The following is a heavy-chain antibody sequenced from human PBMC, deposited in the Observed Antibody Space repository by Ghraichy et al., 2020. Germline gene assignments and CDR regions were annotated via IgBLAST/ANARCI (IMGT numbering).Heavy chain of an antibody. J-gene: IGHJ6*03. CDR2: IYYSGST. Sequence: SETLSLTCTVSGGSISSSSYYWGWIRQPPGKGLEWIGSIYYSGSTDYNPSLKSRVTISVDTSKNQFSLKLSSVTAADTAVYYCASFGYSSSWYLQYYYYYLDVWSNGTPVTVSS. V-gene: IGHV4-39*01. CDR1: GGSISSSSYY. D-gene: IGHD6-13*01. CDR3: ASFGYSSSWYLQYYYYYLDV.